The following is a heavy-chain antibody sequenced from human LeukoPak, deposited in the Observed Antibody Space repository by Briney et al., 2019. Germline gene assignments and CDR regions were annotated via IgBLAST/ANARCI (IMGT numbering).Heavy chain of an antibody. CDR1: GFTFDDHG. D-gene: IGHD3-10*01. CDR2: INWNGGTT. J-gene: IGHJ6*03. CDR3: ASLPAMVRGLYYMDV. Sequence: PGGSLRLSCAASGFTFDDHGMNWVRQAPGKGLEWVSGINWNGGTTGYVDSVKGRFTISRDNAKNSLYLQMNSLRAEDTAVYYCASLPAMVRGLYYMDVWGKGTTVTVSS. V-gene: IGHV3-20*04.